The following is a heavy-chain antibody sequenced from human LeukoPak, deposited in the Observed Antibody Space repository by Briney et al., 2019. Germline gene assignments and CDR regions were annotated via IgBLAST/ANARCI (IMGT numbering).Heavy chain of an antibody. Sequence: SETLSLTCTVSGGSISSGSYYWSWIRQPAGKGLGWIGRIYSTGSTNYNPSLKSRVTISVDTSKNQFSLKLSSVTAADTAVYYCARDPYCTNGVCYTKWYFDLWGRGTLVTVSS. D-gene: IGHD2-8*01. CDR2: IYSTGST. J-gene: IGHJ2*01. CDR3: ARDPYCTNGVCYTKWYFDL. CDR1: GGSISSGSYY. V-gene: IGHV4-61*02.